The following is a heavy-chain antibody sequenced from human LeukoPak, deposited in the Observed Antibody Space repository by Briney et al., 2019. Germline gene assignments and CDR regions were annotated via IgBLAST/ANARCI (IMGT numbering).Heavy chain of an antibody. CDR1: GFTFSSYS. V-gene: IGHV3-21*01. J-gene: IGHJ5*02. D-gene: IGHD2/OR15-2a*01. CDR2: ISSSSSYI. Sequence: GGSLRLSCAASGFTFSSYSMTWVRQAPGKGLEWVSSISSSSSYIYYADSVKGRFTISRDNAKNSLYLQMNSLRAEDTAVYYCARAAIKILGTWGQGTLVTVSS. CDR3: ARAAIKILGT.